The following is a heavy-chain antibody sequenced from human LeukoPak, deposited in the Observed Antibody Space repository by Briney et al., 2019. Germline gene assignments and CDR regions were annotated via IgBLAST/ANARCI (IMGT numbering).Heavy chain of an antibody. CDR1: GFTFSSYS. J-gene: IGHJ6*03. V-gene: IGHV3-48*01. CDR2: ISSSSSTI. CDR3: AREGLADTVLLWLGELDYYYYYYMDV. Sequence: SGGSLRLSCAASGFTFSSYSMNWVRQAPGKGLEWVSYISSSSSTIYYADSVKGRFTTSRDNAKNSLYLQMNSLRAEDTAVYYCAREGLADTVLLWLGELDYYYYYYMDVWGKGTTVTVSS. D-gene: IGHD3-10*01.